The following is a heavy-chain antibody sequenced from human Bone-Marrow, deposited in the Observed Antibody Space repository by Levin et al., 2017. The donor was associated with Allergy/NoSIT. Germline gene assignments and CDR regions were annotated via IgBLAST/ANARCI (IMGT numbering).Heavy chain of an antibody. D-gene: IGHD2-21*02. CDR1: GYSFTKNW. CDR2: IYPGDSDT. Sequence: GGSLRLSCKGFGYSFTKNWIGWVRQTPGKGLEWMGIIYPGDSDTRYSPSFQGQVTISADKSINTAYLQWRSLKASDTAVYYCARSGHCGGDCYYQHSWGQGTLVRVSS. CDR3: ARSGHCGGDCYYQHS. V-gene: IGHV5-51*01. J-gene: IGHJ4*02.